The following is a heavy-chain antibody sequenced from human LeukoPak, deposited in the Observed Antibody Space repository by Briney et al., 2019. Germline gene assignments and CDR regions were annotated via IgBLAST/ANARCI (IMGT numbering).Heavy chain of an antibody. D-gene: IGHD1-1*01. CDR3: ATWRTAKTGFDY. J-gene: IGHJ4*02. CDR2: IYYSGSP. Sequence: PSETLSLTCTVSGDSIITCYWAWIRQPPGKGLECIGSIYYSGSPYYNLSLKSRVTISVDTSKNQFSLRLSSVTAADTAVYYCATWRTAKTGFDYWGQGTLVTVSS. CDR1: GDSIITCY. V-gene: IGHV4-39*01.